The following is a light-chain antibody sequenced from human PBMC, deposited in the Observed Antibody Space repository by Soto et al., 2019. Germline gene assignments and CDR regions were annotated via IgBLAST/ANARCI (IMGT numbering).Light chain of an antibody. V-gene: IGLV2-23*02. Sequence: QSALTQPASGFGSPGQSITFPCPGPTSVVGSYNLVSWYQQHPGKAPKLMISEVSKRPSGISDRFSGSKSGSTASLTISGLQAEDEADYYCCSYAGTSTHTVFGGGTQLTVL. CDR2: EVS. CDR1: TSVVGSYNL. CDR3: CSYAGTSTHTV. J-gene: IGLJ7*01.